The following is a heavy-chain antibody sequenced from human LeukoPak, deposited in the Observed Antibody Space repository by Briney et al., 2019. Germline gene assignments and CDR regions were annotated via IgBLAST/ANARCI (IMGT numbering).Heavy chain of an antibody. D-gene: IGHD1-26*01. CDR1: GFTFSNSA. CDR2: ISSGSGNI. V-gene: IGHV3-23*01. J-gene: IGHJ3*02. Sequence: PGGSLRLSCAASGFTFSNSALSWVRQAQGKVLEWVSAISSGSGNIHYADSVKGRFTISRDNSKNTLYLQMNSLRAEDTAIYYCAKKVGTTYGAFDIWGQGTMVTVSS. CDR3: AKKVGTTYGAFDI.